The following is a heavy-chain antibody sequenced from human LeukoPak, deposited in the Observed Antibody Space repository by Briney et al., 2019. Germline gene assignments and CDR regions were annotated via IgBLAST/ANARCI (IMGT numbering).Heavy chain of an antibody. Sequence: SETLSLTCTVSGGSISSGSYYWSWIRQPAGKGLEWIGRIYTSGSTNYNPSLKSRVTISVDTSKNQFSLKLSSVTAADTAVYYCARASYDSSGYYGKDKGYYFDYWGQGTLVTVSS. D-gene: IGHD3-22*01. CDR1: GGSISSGSYY. V-gene: IGHV4-61*02. J-gene: IGHJ4*02. CDR2: IYTSGST. CDR3: ARASYDSSGYYGKDKGYYFDY.